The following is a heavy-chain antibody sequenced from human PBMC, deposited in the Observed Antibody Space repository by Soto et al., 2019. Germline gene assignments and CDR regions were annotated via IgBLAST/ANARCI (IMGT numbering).Heavy chain of an antibody. J-gene: IGHJ4*02. CDR1: GGSISSNW. CDR3: ARHIAVSGTRGFDF. CDR2: IYHSGST. D-gene: IGHD6-19*01. Sequence: QVHLQESGPGLIKPSGTLSLTCAVSGGSISSNWWSWVRQPPGKGLEWIGEIYHSGSTNYNPSLMNRVTMSMDKSQNHLSLNLNSVTAPDTAVYYCARHIAVSGTRGFDFWGRGTLVTVSS. V-gene: IGHV4-4*02.